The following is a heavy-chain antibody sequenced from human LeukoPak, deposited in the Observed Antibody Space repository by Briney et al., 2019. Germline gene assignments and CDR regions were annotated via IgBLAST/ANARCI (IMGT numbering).Heavy chain of an antibody. J-gene: IGHJ6*02. CDR2: IYTSGST. D-gene: IGHD6-19*01. CDR1: GGSISSGSYY. Sequence: SETLSLTCTVSGGSISSGSYYWSWIRQPAGKGLEWIGRIYTSGSTNYNPSLKSRVTISVDTSKNQFSLKLSSVTAADTAVYYCARRGSGWYRGRYYYYGMDVWGQGTTVTVSS. V-gene: IGHV4-61*02. CDR3: ARRGSGWYRGRYYYYGMDV.